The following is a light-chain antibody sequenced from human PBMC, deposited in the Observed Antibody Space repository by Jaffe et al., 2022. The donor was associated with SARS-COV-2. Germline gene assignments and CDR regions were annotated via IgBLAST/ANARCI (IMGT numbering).Light chain of an antibody. CDR2: RSN. CDR1: SSNIGSNY. Sequence: QSVVTQPPSASGTPGQRVTISCSGSSSNIGSNYVYWYQQLPATAPKLLIYRSNQRPSGVPDRFSGSRSGTSASLAISGLRSEDEADYYCAAWDGTLSALVFGGGTKLTVL. V-gene: IGLV1-47*01. CDR3: AAWDGTLSALV. J-gene: IGLJ3*02.